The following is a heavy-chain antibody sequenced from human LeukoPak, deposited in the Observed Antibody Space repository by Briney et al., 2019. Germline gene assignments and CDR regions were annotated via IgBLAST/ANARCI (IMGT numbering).Heavy chain of an antibody. V-gene: IGHV1-69*13. CDR2: IIPIFGTA. J-gene: IGHJ6*02. CDR3: ARPASYSSSWPISNYYYGMDV. CDR1: GGTFSSYA. D-gene: IGHD6-13*01. Sequence: ASVKVSCTASGGTFSSYAISWVRQAPGQGLEWMGGIIPIFGTANYAQKFQGRVTITADESTSTAYMELSSLRSEDTAVYYCARPASYSSSWPISNYYYGMDVWGQGATVTVSS.